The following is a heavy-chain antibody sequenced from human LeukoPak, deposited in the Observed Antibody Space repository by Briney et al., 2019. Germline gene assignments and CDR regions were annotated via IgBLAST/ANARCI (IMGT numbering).Heavy chain of an antibody. CDR2: IIPIFGTA. V-gene: IGHV1-69*13. D-gene: IGHD6-13*01. J-gene: IGHJ4*02. Sequence: GASVKVSCKASGGTFSNSAISWVRQAPGQGLEWMGGIIPIFGTANYAQRFQGRVTITADESTTTAYMEVSSLRSEDTAVYYCARADSSSWYNDARYDYWGQGTLVTVSS. CDR3: ARADSSSWYNDARYDY. CDR1: GGTFSNSA.